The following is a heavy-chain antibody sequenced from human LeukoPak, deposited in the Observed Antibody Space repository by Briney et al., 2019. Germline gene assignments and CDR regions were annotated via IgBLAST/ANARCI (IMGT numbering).Heavy chain of an antibody. CDR2: ISTNGDST. D-gene: IGHD3-10*01. J-gene: IGHJ4*02. V-gene: IGHV3-64*02. CDR1: GFTFSTYA. CDR3: ASSYGSGRYRD. Sequence: GGSLRLSCAASGFTFSTYAMHWVRQAPGKGLEYVSAISTNGDSTYYADSVKGRFTISRDNSKNTLYLQMNSLRAEDTAVYYCASSYGSGRYRDLGQGTLVTVSS.